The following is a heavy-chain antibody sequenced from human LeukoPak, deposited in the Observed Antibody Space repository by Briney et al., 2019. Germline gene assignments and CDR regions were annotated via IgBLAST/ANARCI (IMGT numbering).Heavy chain of an antibody. CDR3: ARDTLAGYYYDSSGYSTYDAFDI. J-gene: IGHJ3*02. CDR1: GGSISSSNW. D-gene: IGHD3-22*01. CDR2: IYHSGST. V-gene: IGHV4-4*02. Sequence: TSGTLSLTCAVSGGSISSSNWWSWVRQPPGKGLEWIGEIYHSGSTNYNPSLKSRVTISVDKSNDQFSLKLSSVTAADTGVYYCARDTLAGYYYDSSGYSTYDAFDIWGQGTMVTVSS.